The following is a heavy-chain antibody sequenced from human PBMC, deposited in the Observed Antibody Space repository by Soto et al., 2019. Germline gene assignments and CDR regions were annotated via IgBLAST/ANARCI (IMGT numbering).Heavy chain of an antibody. CDR2: VSHTGDT. CDR1: GGSFNDYQ. D-gene: IGHD4-17*01. V-gene: IGHV4-34*01. CDR3: AGGPDYGDYDA. Sequence: SETLSLTCEVSGGSFNDYQWAWIRQSPEKGLEWIGEVSHTGDTNSKPSLMSRLTMSVDTSKNQFSLKLSSVTSADSAIYFCAGGPDYGDYDAWGQGTRVTVSS. J-gene: IGHJ5*02.